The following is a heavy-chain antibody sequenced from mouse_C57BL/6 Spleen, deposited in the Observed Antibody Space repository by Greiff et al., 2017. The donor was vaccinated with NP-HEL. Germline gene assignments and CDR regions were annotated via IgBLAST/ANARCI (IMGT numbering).Heavy chain of an antibody. Sequence: EVQRVESGGDLVKPGGSLKLSCAASGFTFSSYGMSWVRQTPDKRLEWVATISSGGSYTYYPDSVKGRFTISRDNAKNTLYLQMSSLKSEDTAMYYCARHMVTTGGYYAMDYWGQGTSVTVSS. V-gene: IGHV5-6*01. CDR2: ISSGGSYT. J-gene: IGHJ4*01. CDR3: ARHMVTTGGYYAMDY. D-gene: IGHD2-1*01. CDR1: GFTFSSYG.